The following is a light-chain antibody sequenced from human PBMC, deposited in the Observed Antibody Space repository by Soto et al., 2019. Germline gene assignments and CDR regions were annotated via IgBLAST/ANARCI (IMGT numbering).Light chain of an antibody. CDR3: QQYGSSPPYT. J-gene: IGKJ2*01. V-gene: IGKV3-20*01. Sequence: EIVLTQSPGTLSLSPGERATLSCRASQSVSNNHLAWYQQKPGQAPRLLIYATSSRATGIPDRFSGSGSGTDFTLTVSRLEPEDYAVYYCQQYGSSPPYTFXQGTKPDIK. CDR1: QSVSNNH. CDR2: ATS.